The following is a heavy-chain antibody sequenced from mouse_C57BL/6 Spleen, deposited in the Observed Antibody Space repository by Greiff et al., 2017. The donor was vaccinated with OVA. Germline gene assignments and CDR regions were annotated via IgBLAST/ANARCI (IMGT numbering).Heavy chain of an antibody. Sequence: EVKVEESGPELVKPGASVKISCKASGYSFTGYFMNWVKQSHGKSLEWIGRINPYNGDTFYNQKFKGKATLTVDKSSSTAHMELLSLTSEDSAVYYCARDGNYRYWYFDVWGTGTTVTVSS. CDR2: INPYNGDT. D-gene: IGHD2-1*01. V-gene: IGHV1-37*01. CDR1: GYSFTGYF. CDR3: ARDGNYRYWYFDV. J-gene: IGHJ1*03.